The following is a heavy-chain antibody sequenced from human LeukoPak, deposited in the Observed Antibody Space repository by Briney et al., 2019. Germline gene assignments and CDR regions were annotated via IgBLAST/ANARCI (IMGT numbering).Heavy chain of an antibody. V-gene: IGHV4-61*02. CDR1: GGPISTGSYY. J-gene: IGHJ4*02. Sequence: SETLSLTCTVSGGPISTGSYYWSWIRQPAGKGLEWIGRIYTSGSTYYNPSLKSRVTISVDTSKNQFSLKLSSVTAADTAVYYCAREPEPTVVTPPALDYWGQGTLVTVSS. D-gene: IGHD4-23*01. CDR2: IYTSGST. CDR3: AREPEPTVVTPPALDY.